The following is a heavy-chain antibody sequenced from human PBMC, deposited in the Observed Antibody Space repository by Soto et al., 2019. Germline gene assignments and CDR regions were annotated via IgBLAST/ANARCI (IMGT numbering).Heavy chain of an antibody. CDR1: GGSIISGGYY. CDR3: ARMKDIVVVPAAMWYFDY. J-gene: IGHJ4*02. V-gene: IGHV4-31*03. CDR2: IYYSGST. Sequence: SETLSLTCTVSGGSIISGGYYWSWIRQHPGKGLEWIGYIYYSGSTYYNPSLKSRVTISVDTSKNQFSLKLSSVTAADTAVYYCARMKDIVVVPAAMWYFDYWGQGTLVTVSS. D-gene: IGHD2-2*01.